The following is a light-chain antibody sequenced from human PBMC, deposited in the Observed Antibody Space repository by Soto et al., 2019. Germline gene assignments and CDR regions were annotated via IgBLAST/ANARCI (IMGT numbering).Light chain of an antibody. J-gene: IGLJ1*01. CDR2: EVS. CDR1: SSDGGGYNS. V-gene: IGLV2-14*03. Sequence: HSALTQPASVSGSPGQSITISCTGTSSDGGGYNSVSWYQQHPGKAPKLMIYEVSNRPSGVSNRFSGSKSGNTASLTISGLQAEDESDYYCSSYRSSSTPYYVFGTGTKVTVL. CDR3: SSYRSSSTPYYV.